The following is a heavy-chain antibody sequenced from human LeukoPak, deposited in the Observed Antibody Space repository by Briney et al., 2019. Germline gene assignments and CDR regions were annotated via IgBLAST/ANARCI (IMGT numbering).Heavy chain of an antibody. D-gene: IGHD3-10*01. CDR2: MYYSGST. V-gene: IGHV4-59*02. J-gene: IGHJ5*02. CDR1: GGSVSSYY. Sequence: SETLSLTCTVSGGSVSSYYWSWIRQPPGKGLEWIGYMYYSGSTNYNPSLKSRVTISIDTSKNQFSLKLSSVAAADTAVYYCARSGQWFGELSAWGQGTLVTVSS. CDR3: ARSGQWFGELSA.